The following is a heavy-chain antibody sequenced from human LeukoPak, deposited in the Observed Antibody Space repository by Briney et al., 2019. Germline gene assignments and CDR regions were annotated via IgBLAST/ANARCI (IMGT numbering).Heavy chain of an antibody. CDR1: GYTFTSYD. CDR3: ARGRCSSTSCRGWFDP. CDR2: XNPNSGNT. J-gene: IGHJ5*02. D-gene: IGHD2-2*01. Sequence: ASVKVSCKASGYTFTSYDINWVRQATGQGLEWMXXXNPNSGNTGYAQKFQGRVTMTRNTSISTAYMELSSLRSEDTAVYYCARGRCSSTSCRGWFDPWGQGTLVTVSS. V-gene: IGHV1-8*01.